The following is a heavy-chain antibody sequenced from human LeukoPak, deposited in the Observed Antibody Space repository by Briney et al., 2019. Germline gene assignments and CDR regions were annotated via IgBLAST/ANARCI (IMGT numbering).Heavy chain of an antibody. D-gene: IGHD3-16*02. CDR2: ISAYNGNT. V-gene: IGHV1-18*01. Sequence: ASVKVSCKPSGYTFTSHGITWVRQAPGQGLEWVGWISAYNGNTKYAQKFQGRVTMTTDASTSTVYVELRSLRSEDTAVYYCASSHYDYVWGSYRYTGMWGQGTLVTVSS. CDR3: ASSHYDYVWGSYRYTGM. CDR1: GYTFTSHG. J-gene: IGHJ4*02.